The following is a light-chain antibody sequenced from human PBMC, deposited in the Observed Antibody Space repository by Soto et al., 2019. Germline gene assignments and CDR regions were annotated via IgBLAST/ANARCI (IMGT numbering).Light chain of an antibody. J-gene: IGLJ1*01. V-gene: IGLV2-18*02. CDR1: SSVVGSYNR. CDR2: EVS. CDR3: NSYTGSSTYV. Sequence: QSVLTQPPSVSGSPGQSVAISCTGTSSVVGSYNRVSWYQQPPGAAPRLMIYEVSNRPSGVPDRFSGSKSGNTASLTISGLQAEDEADYYCNSYTGSSTYVFGTGTKSPS.